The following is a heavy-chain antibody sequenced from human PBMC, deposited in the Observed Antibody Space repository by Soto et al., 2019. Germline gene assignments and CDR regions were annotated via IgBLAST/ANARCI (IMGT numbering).Heavy chain of an antibody. CDR3: AKAPNTMVSLDI. CDR2: ISYDGSNK. D-gene: IGHD3-10*01. V-gene: IGHV3-30*18. Sequence: GGSLRLSCAASGFTFSSYGMHWVRQAPGKGLEWVAVISYDGSNKYYADSVKGRFTISRDNSKNTLYLQVNSPRAEDTAVYYCAKAPNTMVSLDIWGQGTMVTVSS. CDR1: GFTFSSYG. J-gene: IGHJ3*02.